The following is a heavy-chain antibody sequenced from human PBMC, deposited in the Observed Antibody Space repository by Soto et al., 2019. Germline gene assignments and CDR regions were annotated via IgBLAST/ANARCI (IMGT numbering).Heavy chain of an antibody. CDR1: GFTFSSYG. Sequence: QVQLVESGGGVVQPGRSLRLSCAASGFTFSSYGMHWVRQAPGKGLEWVAVISYDGSNKYYADSVKGRFTISRDNSKNTLYLQMNSLRAEDTAVYYCANVVWPPYVGYFDLWGRGTLVTVSS. J-gene: IGHJ2*01. D-gene: IGHD3-16*01. CDR3: ANVVWPPYVGYFDL. V-gene: IGHV3-30*18. CDR2: ISYDGSNK.